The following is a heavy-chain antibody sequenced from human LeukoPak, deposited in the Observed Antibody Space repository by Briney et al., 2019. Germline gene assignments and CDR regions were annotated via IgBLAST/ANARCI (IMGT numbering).Heavy chain of an antibody. Sequence: PSETLSLTCAVDGGSFSGYYWSWIRQPPGKGMEWIGEINHSGRTNYNPSLKSRVTISVDTSKNQFSLELSSVTAADTAVYYCARLAIGYGSGSYYRGSLPYYMDVWGKGTTVTISS. D-gene: IGHD3-10*01. CDR1: GGSFSGYY. J-gene: IGHJ6*03. V-gene: IGHV4-34*01. CDR3: ARLAIGYGSGSYYRGSLPYYMDV. CDR2: INHSGRT.